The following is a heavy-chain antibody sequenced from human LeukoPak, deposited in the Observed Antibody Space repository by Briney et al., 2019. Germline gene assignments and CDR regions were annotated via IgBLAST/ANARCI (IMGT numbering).Heavy chain of an antibody. Sequence: GGSLRLSCAASGFTFSNYVMNWVRQAPGKGLEWVSAIWGPGDTTYYADSVKGRFTISRDNAKETLYLQMNSLRAEDTAVYYCASRDPCTGGTCYGLGHWGQGTLVTVSS. CDR3: ASRDPCTGGTCYGLGH. CDR1: GFTFSNYV. J-gene: IGHJ5*02. D-gene: IGHD2-15*01. CDR2: IWGPGDTT. V-gene: IGHV3-23*01.